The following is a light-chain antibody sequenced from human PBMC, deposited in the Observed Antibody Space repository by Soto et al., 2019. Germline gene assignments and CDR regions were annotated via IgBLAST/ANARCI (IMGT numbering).Light chain of an antibody. CDR3: QQASSFPLT. CDR1: QVISRW. CDR2: AAS. V-gene: IGKV1-12*01. Sequence: DIQMTQSPSSVSASVGDRVTITCRASQVISRWLAWYQQKPGTAPKLLIYAASNLQSGVPSRFSGSESGTDFTLTINNLQPEDFATYFCQQASSFPLTFGGGTKVEIK. J-gene: IGKJ4*01.